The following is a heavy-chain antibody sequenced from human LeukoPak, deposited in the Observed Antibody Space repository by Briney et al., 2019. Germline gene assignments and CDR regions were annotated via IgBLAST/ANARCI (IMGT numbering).Heavy chain of an antibody. V-gene: IGHV1-8*03. CDR1: GYTFTSYD. D-gene: IGHD3-22*01. CDR3: ARSTSGNRYYYDSSGSSGEPWFDP. Sequence: ASVKVSCKASGYTFTSYDINWVRQATGQGLEWMGWMNPNSGNTGYAQKFQGRVTITRNTSISTAYMELSSLRSEDTAVYYCARSTSGNRYYYDSSGSSGEPWFDPWGQGTLVTVSS. CDR2: MNPNSGNT. J-gene: IGHJ5*02.